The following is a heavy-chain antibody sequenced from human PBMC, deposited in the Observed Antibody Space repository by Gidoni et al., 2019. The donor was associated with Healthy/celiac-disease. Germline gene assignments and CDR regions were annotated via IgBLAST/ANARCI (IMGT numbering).Heavy chain of an antibody. D-gene: IGHD3-10*01. J-gene: IGHJ4*02. CDR2: INQDGSKK. V-gene: IGHV3-7*01. CDR1: STYW. CDR3: ARAVGADGSY. Sequence: STYWMSWVRQAPGKGLEWVANINQDGSKKYYVDSVKGRFTISRDNANNSLYLRMNSLRAEDTAGYYCARAVGADGSYWGQGTLVTVSS.